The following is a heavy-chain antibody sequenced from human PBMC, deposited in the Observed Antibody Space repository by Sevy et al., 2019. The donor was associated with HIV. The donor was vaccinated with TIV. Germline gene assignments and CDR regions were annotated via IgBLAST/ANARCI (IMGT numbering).Heavy chain of an antibody. D-gene: IGHD5-18*01. CDR2: IYSDGTT. CDR3: ARGKSGYGYALNY. V-gene: IGHV3-66*01. Sequence: GGSLRLSCAASGFTVNSNYMTWVRQAPGKGLEGVSVIYSDGTTYHADSVKDRFTISRDNFKYTLYLQMNSLRAEDTAVYYCARGKSGYGYALNYWGQGTLVTVSS. CDR1: GFTVNSNY. J-gene: IGHJ4*02.